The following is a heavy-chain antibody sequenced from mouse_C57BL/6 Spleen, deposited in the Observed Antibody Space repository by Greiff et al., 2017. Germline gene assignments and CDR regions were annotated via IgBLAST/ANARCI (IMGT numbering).Heavy chain of an antibody. CDR2: IYPGDGDT. V-gene: IGHV1-82*01. D-gene: IGHD1-1*01. Sequence: QVQLQQSGPELVKPGDSVKISCKASGYAFSSSWMNWVKQRPGKGLEWIGRIYPGDGDTNYNGKFKGKATLTADKSSSTAYMQLSSLTSEDSAVYFCARGDYYGSETWFAYWGQGTLVTVSA. J-gene: IGHJ3*01. CDR3: ARGDYYGSETWFAY. CDR1: GYAFSSSW.